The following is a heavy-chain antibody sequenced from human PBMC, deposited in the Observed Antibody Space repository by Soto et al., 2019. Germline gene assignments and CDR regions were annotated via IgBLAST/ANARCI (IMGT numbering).Heavy chain of an antibody. CDR2: IYYSGST. D-gene: IGHD5-12*01. CDR1: GGSISSYY. Sequence: SETLSLTCTVSGGSISSYYWSWIRQPPGKGLEWIGYIYYSGSTNYNPSLKSRVTISVDTSKNQFSLKLSSVTAADTAVYYCASGKWLPNAFDYWGQGTLVTVSS. V-gene: IGHV4-59*01. CDR3: ASGKWLPNAFDY. J-gene: IGHJ4*02.